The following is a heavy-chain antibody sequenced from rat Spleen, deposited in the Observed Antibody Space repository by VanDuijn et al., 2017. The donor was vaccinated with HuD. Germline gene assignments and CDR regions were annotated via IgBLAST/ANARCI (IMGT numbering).Heavy chain of an antibody. CDR1: GYSITNSYR. Sequence: EVQLQESGPGLVKPSQSLSLTCSVTGYSITNSYRWNWIRKFPGNKLEWMGYINSAGSTVYNPSLKSRISITRDTSKNQFFLQLNSVTSEDTATYYCATFMYTTDYYYDDYWGQGVMVTVSS. J-gene: IGHJ2*01. V-gene: IGHV3-3*01. D-gene: IGHD1-6*01. CDR3: ATFMYTTDYYYDDY. CDR2: INSAGST.